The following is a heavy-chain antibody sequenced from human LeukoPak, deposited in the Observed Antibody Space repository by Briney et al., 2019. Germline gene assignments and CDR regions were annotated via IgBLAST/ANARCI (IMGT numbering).Heavy chain of an antibody. V-gene: IGHV3-73*01. D-gene: IGHD4-17*01. CDR2: IRSKANNYET. Sequence: PGGSLRLSCAASGFTFSGSAIHWARRASGKGLEWVGRIRSKANNYETTYAPSVRGRFAISRDDSKSTAYLQMNGLKTEDTAMYYCTRPNYGDFADDYWGQGTLVTVSS. CDR3: TRPNYGDFADDY. CDR1: GFTFSGSA. J-gene: IGHJ4*02.